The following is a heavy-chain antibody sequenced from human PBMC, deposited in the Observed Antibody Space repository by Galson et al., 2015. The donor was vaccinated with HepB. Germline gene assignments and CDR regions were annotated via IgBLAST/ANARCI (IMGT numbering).Heavy chain of an antibody. J-gene: IGHJ4*02. D-gene: IGHD3-22*01. CDR1: GGTFSSYT. CDR3: ARDSGDSSGYSIDYWGQGTLVTVSLGSASAAAHDY. V-gene: IGHV1-69*04. CDR2: IIPILGIA. Sequence: SVKVSCKASGGTFSSYTISWVRQAPGQGLEWMGRIIPILGIANYAQKFQGRVTITADKSTSTAYMELSSLRSEDTAVYYCARDSGDSSGYSIDYWGQGTLVTVSLGSASAAAHDYWGQGTLVTVSS.